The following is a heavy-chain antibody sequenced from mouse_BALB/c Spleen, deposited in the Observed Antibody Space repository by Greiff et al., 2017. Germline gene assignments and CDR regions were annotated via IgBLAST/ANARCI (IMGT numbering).Heavy chain of an antibody. Sequence: ESGPGLVKPSQSLSLTCTVTGYSITSDYAWNWIRQFPGNKLEWMGYISYSGSTSYNPSLKSRISITRDTSKNQFFLQLNSVTTEDTATYYCARGASGDYWGQGTTLTVSS. V-gene: IGHV3-2*02. CDR2: ISYSGST. CDR3: ARGASGDY. J-gene: IGHJ2*01. CDR1: GYSITSDYA. D-gene: IGHD3-1*01.